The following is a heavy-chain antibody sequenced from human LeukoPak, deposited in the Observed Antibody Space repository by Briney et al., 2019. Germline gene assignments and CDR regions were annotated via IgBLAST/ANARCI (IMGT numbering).Heavy chain of an antibody. Sequence: GSLRLSCATSGFTFSDFWMSWVRQPPGKGLEWVGYIFYTGGTNYNPSLKSRVTISEDTSKNQFFLKLTSVTAADTAVYYCARASWAYSPFDSWGQGTLVTVSS. CDR2: IFYTGGT. V-gene: IGHV4-59*01. D-gene: IGHD2-21*01. J-gene: IGHJ4*02. CDR3: ARASWAYSPFDS. CDR1: GFTFSDFW.